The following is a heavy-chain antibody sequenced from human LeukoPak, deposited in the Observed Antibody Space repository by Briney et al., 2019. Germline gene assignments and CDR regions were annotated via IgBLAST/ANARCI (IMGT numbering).Heavy chain of an antibody. D-gene: IGHD6-13*01. Sequence: GASVKVSCKASGGTFSSYAISWVRQAPGQGLEWMGRIIPILGIANYAQKFQGRVTITADKSTSTAYMELSSLRSEDTAVYYCARIAAAENYFDYWGQGTLVTVSS. V-gene: IGHV1-69*04. CDR2: IIPILGIA. CDR1: GGTFSSYA. CDR3: ARIAAAENYFDY. J-gene: IGHJ4*02.